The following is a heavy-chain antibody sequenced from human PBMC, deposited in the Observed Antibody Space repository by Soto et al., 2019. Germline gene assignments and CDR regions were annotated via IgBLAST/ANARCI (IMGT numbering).Heavy chain of an antibody. J-gene: IGHJ4*02. CDR1: GGSFSGYY. Sequence: SETLSLTCAVYGGSFSGYYWSWIRQPPGKGLEWIGEINHSGSTNYNPSLKSRVTISVDTSKNQFSLKLSSVTAADTAVYYCVGAHKTTVTTWANYWGQGTLVTVSS. D-gene: IGHD4-17*01. CDR3: VGAHKTTVTTWANY. CDR2: INHSGST. V-gene: IGHV4-34*01.